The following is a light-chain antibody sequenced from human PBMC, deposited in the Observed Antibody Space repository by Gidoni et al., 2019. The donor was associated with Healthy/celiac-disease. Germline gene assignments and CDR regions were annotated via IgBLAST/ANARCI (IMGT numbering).Light chain of an antibody. CDR3: SSYTSSSTLV. Sequence: QSALTQPASVSGSPGQSITISCPGTSSDVGGYNYVSWYQQHPGKAPNLMLYEVSHRPSGVSNGFSGSKSGNTASLAISGLQAEDEADYYCSSYTSSSTLVFGGGTKLTVL. CDR2: EVS. CDR1: SSDVGGYNY. V-gene: IGLV2-14*01. J-gene: IGLJ2*01.